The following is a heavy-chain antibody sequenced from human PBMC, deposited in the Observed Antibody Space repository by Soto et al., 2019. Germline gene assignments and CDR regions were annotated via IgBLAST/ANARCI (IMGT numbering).Heavy chain of an antibody. D-gene: IGHD6-6*01. CDR3: ARGGSSSGNGMDV. J-gene: IGHJ6*02. V-gene: IGHV3-48*02. Sequence: EVKLVESGGDLVQPGGSLRLSCAASGFTFSTYSMNWVRQAPGKGLEWVSYISSRSYTIYYVDSVKGRFTISRDNAKNSLYLQMNSRRDEDTAVYYCARGGSSSGNGMDVWGQGTTVTVSS. CDR1: GFTFSTYS. CDR2: ISSRSYTI.